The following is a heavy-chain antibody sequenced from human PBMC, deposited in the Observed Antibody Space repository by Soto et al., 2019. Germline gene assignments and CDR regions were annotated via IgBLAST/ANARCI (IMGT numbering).Heavy chain of an antibody. CDR3: AKAGSCSSTSCYADDAFDI. J-gene: IGHJ3*02. D-gene: IGHD2-2*01. Sequence: EVQLLESGGGLVQPGGSLRLSCAASGFTFSSYAMSWVRQAPGKGLEWVSAISGSGGSTYYADSVKGRFTISRDNSKNTLYLQMNSLRAEDTAVYYCAKAGSCSSTSCYADDAFDIWGQGTMVTVSS. CDR2: ISGSGGST. CDR1: GFTFSSYA. V-gene: IGHV3-23*01.